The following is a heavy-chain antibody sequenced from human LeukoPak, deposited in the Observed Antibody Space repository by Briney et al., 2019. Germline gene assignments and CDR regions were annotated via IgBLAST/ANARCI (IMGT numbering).Heavy chain of an antibody. J-gene: IGHJ3*02. V-gene: IGHV4-39*01. CDR2: IYDSGST. D-gene: IGHD2-2*03. CDR3: ARHGYCSSTSCPGDAFDI. Sequence: PSETLSLTCTVSGGSICSSSYYWGWIRQPPGKGLEWIGSIYDSGSTYYNPSLKSRVTISVDTSKNQFSLKLSSVTAADTAVYYCARHGYCSSTSCPGDAFDIWGQGTMVTVSS. CDR1: GGSICSSSYY.